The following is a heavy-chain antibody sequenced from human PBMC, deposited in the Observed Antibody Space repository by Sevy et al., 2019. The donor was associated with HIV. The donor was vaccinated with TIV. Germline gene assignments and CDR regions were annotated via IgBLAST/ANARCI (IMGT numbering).Heavy chain of an antibody. D-gene: IGHD1-26*01. CDR2: ISYSGRT. CDR3: ARANAYLASDAFDI. J-gene: IGHJ3*02. V-gene: IGHV4-31*03. CDR1: GGSISSLNYY. Sequence: SETLSLTCTVSGGSISSLNYYWSWIRQHPGKGLECIGYISYSGRTYYNPSLKSRVTISVDTSKNQFSLKLSSVTAADTAVYYCARANAYLASDAFDIWGQGTLVTVSS.